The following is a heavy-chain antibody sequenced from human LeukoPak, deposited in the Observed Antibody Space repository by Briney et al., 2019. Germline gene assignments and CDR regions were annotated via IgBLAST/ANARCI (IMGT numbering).Heavy chain of an antibody. CDR3: ATSYITPGAFDI. D-gene: IGHD3-10*01. CDR2: IYPGDSNT. Sequence: KHGESLKISCKGSGYSFTSYWIGWVRQMPGKGLEWMGIIYPGDSNTRYSPSFQGQATFSADKSISTAYLQWNSLKASDTALYYCATSYITPGAFDIWGQGTMVTVSS. V-gene: IGHV5-51*01. CDR1: GYSFTSYW. J-gene: IGHJ3*02.